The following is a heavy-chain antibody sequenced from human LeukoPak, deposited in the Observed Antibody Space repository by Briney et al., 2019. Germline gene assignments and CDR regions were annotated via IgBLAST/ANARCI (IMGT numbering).Heavy chain of an antibody. CDR3: ARDSTVTTDYFDY. CDR1: GFTFSSYS. J-gene: IGHJ4*02. Sequence: GGSLRLSCAASGFTFSSYSMSWVRQAPGKGLEWVTFIQYDGDFKYYADSVKGRFTISRDNSKNTLYLQMNSLRAEDTAVYYCARDSTVTTDYFDYWGQGTLVTVSS. D-gene: IGHD4-17*01. V-gene: IGHV3-30*02. CDR2: IQYDGDFK.